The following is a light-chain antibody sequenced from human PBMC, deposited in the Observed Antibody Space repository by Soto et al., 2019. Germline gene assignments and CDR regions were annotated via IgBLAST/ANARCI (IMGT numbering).Light chain of an antibody. CDR3: QQYNNWPLT. J-gene: IGKJ4*01. CDR1: ETVSTN. Sequence: EIVLTQSPATLSVSPVERATLSCMATETVSTNLAWFQRKAGQPPRLLIYGSSTRATGVPARFSGSGSGTEFTLTISSLQSEDFAVYYCQQYNNWPLTFGGGTKVDIK. V-gene: IGKV3-15*01. CDR2: GSS.